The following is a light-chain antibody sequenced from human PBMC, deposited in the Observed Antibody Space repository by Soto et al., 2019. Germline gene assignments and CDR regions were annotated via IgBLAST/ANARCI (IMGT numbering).Light chain of an antibody. CDR3: YSVADNNLV. CDR1: VLAKRY. V-gene: IGLV3-27*01. Sequence: SSELTQPSSVSVSPGQTARITCSGDVLAKRYVRWFQQKPGQAPVLVIFKDTERPSGIHERFSGSSSGTTVTLTISGAQVEDEADYYCYSVADNNLVFGGGTKLTVL. J-gene: IGLJ2*01. CDR2: KDT.